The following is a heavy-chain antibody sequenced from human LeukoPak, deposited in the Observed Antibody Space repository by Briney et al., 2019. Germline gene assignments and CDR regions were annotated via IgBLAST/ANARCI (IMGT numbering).Heavy chain of an antibody. J-gene: IGHJ5*02. CDR2: INHSGST. CDR1: GGSFSGYY. V-gene: IGHV4-34*01. CDR3: ARVRPLYREQLVNWFDP. Sequence: PSETLSLTCAVYGGSFSGYYWSWIRQPPGKGLEWIGEINHSGSTNYNPSLKSRVTISVDTSKNQFSLKLSSVTAADTAVYYCARVRPLYREQLVNWFDPWGQGTLVTVSS. D-gene: IGHD6-13*01.